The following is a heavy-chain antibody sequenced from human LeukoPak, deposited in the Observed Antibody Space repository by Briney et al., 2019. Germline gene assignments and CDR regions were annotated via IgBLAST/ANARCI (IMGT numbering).Heavy chain of an antibody. CDR1: GGSISSYY. CDR2: IYYSGST. J-gene: IGHJ4*02. Sequence: SETLSLTCTVSGGSISSYYWSWIRQPPGKGLEWIGYIYYSGSTNYNPSLKSRVTISVDTSKNQFSLKLSSVTAADTAVCYCASHRFRIREFDYWGQGTLVTVSS. D-gene: IGHD1-14*01. V-gene: IGHV4-59*01. CDR3: ASHRFRIREFDY.